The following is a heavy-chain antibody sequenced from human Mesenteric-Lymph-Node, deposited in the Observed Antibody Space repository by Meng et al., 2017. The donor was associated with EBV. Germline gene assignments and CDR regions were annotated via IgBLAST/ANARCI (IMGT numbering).Heavy chain of an antibody. CDR3: AREYYDILSYYYYGMDV. Sequence: GQGLASPSAAHTLTCTVSVGTITGSIYYWCWIRQPRGKGLEWIGSIYYSGSTYDNPSLKSRVTISVDTSKNQFSLKLSSVTAADTAVYYCAREYYDILSYYYYGMDVWCQGTTVTVSS. D-gene: IGHD3-9*01. CDR2: IYYSGST. CDR1: VGTITGSIYY. V-gene: IGHV4-39*07. J-gene: IGHJ6*02.